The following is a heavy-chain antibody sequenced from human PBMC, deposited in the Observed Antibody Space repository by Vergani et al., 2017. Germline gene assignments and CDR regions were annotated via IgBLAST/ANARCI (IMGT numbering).Heavy chain of an antibody. J-gene: IGHJ4*02. CDR3: ARGVGDSDYGDYAPLDY. CDR2: INPNSCGT. V-gene: IGHV1-2*02. D-gene: IGHD4-17*01. Sequence: QVQQVQSGAEVKKPGASVKVSCKASGYTFTGYYMHWVRQAPGQGLEWMGWINPNSCGTNYAQKFQGRVTMTRDTSISTAYMELSRLRSDDTAVYYCARGVGDSDYGDYAPLDYWGQGTLVTVSS. CDR1: GYTFTGYY.